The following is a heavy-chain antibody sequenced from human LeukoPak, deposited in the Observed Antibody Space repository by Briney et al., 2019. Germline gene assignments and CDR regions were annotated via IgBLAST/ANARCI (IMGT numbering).Heavy chain of an antibody. J-gene: IGHJ3*02. CDR1: GYTFTGYY. D-gene: IGHD2/OR15-2a*01. Sequence: ASVKVSCKASGYTFTGYYMHWVRQAPGQGLEWMGRINPNSGGTNYAQKFQGRVTMTRDTSISTAYMELSRLRSDDTAVYNCARDNSFAYDAFDIWGQGTMVTVSS. CDR3: ARDNSFAYDAFDI. V-gene: IGHV1-2*06. CDR2: INPNSGGT.